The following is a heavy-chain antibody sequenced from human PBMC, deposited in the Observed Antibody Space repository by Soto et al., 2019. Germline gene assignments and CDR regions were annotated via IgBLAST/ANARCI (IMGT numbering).Heavy chain of an antibody. CDR1: RFTFSDYY. V-gene: IGHV3-11*01. J-gene: IGHJ5*02. D-gene: IGHD2-2*01. CDR2: ISSSGSTI. Sequence: QVQLVESGGGLVKPGGSLRLSCAASRFTFSDYYMSWIRQAPGKGLEWVSYISSSGSTIYYADSVKGRFTISRDNAKNSLYLQMNSLRAEDTAVYYCARDHCSSTSCYAVDWFDPWGQGTLVTVSS. CDR3: ARDHCSSTSCYAVDWFDP.